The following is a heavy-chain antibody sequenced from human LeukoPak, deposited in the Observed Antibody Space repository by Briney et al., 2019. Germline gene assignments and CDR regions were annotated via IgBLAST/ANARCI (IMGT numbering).Heavy chain of an antibody. CDR3: AKGAQRGFDYCNSLEH. D-gene: IGHD4-11*01. CDR1: LLTLRHLV. CDR2: IRSDITNQ. Sequence: PGTALTPSRQPCLLTLRHLVMHELRQAPGKGGKWVAVIRSDITNQYYTDSVKGRFTISRDNFKRTASLEMNSLRAEDTAVYYWAKGAQRGFDYCNSLEHWGQGSLVIVSS. V-gene: IGHV3-33*08. J-gene: IGHJ5*02.